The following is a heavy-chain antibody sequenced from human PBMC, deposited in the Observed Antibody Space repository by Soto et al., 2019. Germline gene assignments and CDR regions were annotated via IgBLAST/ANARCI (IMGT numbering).Heavy chain of an antibody. V-gene: IGHV4-30-4*01. CDR2: IYYSGST. J-gene: IGHJ4*02. Sequence: QVQLQESGPGLVKPSQTLSLTCTVSGGSISSTDYYWSWIRQPPGKGLEWIGYIYYSGSTYYNPSLKSGVSISVDTSQNQFPLKLSSVTAADTAVYYCARLVADYLEYWGQGTLVTVSS. CDR3: ARLVADYLEY. CDR1: GGSISSTDYY. D-gene: IGHD2-15*01.